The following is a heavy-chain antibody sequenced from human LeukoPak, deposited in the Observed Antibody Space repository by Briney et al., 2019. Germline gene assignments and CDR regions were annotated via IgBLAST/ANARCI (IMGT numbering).Heavy chain of an antibody. V-gene: IGHV4-59*01. D-gene: IGHD5-24*01. CDR1: GASISSSY. Sequence: SETLSLTCTVSGASISSSYRSWIRQHPGKGLEWIGYIYYSGSTNYNPSLKSRVTISVDTSKNQFSLKLSSVTAADTAVYYCARGADDYNYNWFDPWGQGTLVTVSS. CDR2: IYYSGST. J-gene: IGHJ5*02. CDR3: ARGADDYNYNWFDP.